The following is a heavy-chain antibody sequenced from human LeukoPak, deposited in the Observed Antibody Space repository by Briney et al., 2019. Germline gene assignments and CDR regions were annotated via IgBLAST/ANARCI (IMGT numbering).Heavy chain of an antibody. CDR1: GFTFSSYG. Sequence: GGSLRLSCAASGFTFSSYGMHWVRQAPGKGLEWVTVIWYDGSNKYYADSVKGRFTISRDNSKNTLYLQMNSLRAEDTAVYYCARDDCSSTSCYVSYYYGMDVWGKATTVTVSS. CDR3: ARDDCSSTSCYVSYYYGMDV. CDR2: IWYDGSNK. V-gene: IGHV3-33*01. D-gene: IGHD2-2*01. J-gene: IGHJ6*04.